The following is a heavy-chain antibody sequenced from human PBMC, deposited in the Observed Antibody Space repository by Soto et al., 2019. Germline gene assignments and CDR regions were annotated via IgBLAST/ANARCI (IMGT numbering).Heavy chain of an antibody. CDR3: ARERITMIGGVEEFGGHSAFES. J-gene: IGHJ3*02. V-gene: IGHV1-3*02. Sequence: ASVKVSCPASGYTFTIYAMHWLRQAPGQRLEWMGWSNAGNGNTKYSQEFQGRVTITRDTSASTAYMELSSLRSEDMAVYYCARERITMIGGVEEFGGHSAFESWGKGKMGIV. CDR1: GYTFTIYA. D-gene: IGHD3-22*01. CDR2: SNAGNGNT.